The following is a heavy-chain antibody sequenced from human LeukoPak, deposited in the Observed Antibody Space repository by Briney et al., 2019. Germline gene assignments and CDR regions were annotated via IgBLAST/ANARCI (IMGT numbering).Heavy chain of an antibody. CDR2: ISAYNGNT. CDR1: GYTFTSYG. CDR3: ARDNSVRDEAWWFNP. D-gene: IGHD5-24*01. J-gene: IGHJ5*02. Sequence: ASVKVSCKASGYTFTSYGIGWVRQAPGQGLEWMGWISAYNGNTNYAQKLQGRVTMTTDTSTSTAYMELRSLRSDDTAVYYCARDNSVRDEAWWFNPWGQGTLVTVSS. V-gene: IGHV1-18*01.